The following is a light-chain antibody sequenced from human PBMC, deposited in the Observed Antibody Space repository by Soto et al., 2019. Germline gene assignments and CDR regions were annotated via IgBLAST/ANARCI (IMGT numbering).Light chain of an antibody. Sequence: DIQMTQSPSSLSTSVGDTVTITCRASQDISKYLAWYQQKPGKVPKLLISPASTLHSGVPSRFSGSGSGTDSTLTISDLQPEDVATYYCQKYDFAPLSFGGGTKVEIK. CDR1: QDISKY. J-gene: IGKJ4*01. V-gene: IGKV1-27*01. CDR2: PAS. CDR3: QKYDFAPLS.